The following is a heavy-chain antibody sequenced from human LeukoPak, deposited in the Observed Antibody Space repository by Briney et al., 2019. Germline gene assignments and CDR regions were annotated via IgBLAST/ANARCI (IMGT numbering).Heavy chain of an antibody. CDR2: VSFTGGST. V-gene: IGHV3-23*01. J-gene: IGHJ4*02. CDR1: GFTFSSYA. D-gene: IGHD3-16*01. CDR3: VKSSYYDSTSDRDYFDY. Sequence: GGSLRLSCAASGFTFSSYAMTWVRQAPGKGLEWVAVVSFTGGSTYYAASVKGRFTISRDNAKNTLHMQMNSLRVEDTAVYYCVKSSYYDSTSDRDYFDYWGQGTLVTVSS.